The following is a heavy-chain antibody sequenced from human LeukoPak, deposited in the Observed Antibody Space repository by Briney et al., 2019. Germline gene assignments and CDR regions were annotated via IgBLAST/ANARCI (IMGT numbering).Heavy chain of an antibody. V-gene: IGHV3-72*01. CDR2: TRNKPKSYTT. CDR3: VRAARESPDNYYYGLDA. J-gene: IGHJ6*02. Sequence: GGSLRLSCAASGFTFSDHYMDWVRQAPGKGLEWVGRTRNKPKSYTTEYAASVKGRLTISKDDSKNSLYLQMHSLRNEDKAVYFCVRAARESPDNYYYGLDAWGQGTTVTVSS. CDR1: GFTFSDHY.